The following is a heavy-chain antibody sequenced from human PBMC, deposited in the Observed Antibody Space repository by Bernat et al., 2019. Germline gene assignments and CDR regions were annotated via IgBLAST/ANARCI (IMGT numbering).Heavy chain of an antibody. V-gene: IGHV3-30*18. Sequence: QVQLVESGGGVVQPGRSLRLSCAASGFTFSDSGMHWVRQAPGKGLEWVAAISYDGRKKYYADSVKGRFTISRDNSNNTLDLQMNSLRAEDTAVYYCAQGGYSSTLYYYYYYGMDVWGQGTTVTVSS. CDR3: AQGGYSSTLYYYYYYGMDV. CDR1: GFTFSDSG. J-gene: IGHJ6*02. D-gene: IGHD6-13*01. CDR2: ISYDGRKK.